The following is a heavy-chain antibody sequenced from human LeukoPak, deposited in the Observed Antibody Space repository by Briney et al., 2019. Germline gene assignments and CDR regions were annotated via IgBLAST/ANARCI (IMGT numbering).Heavy chain of an antibody. CDR1: GGSISSSSHY. CDR2: IYYSGST. J-gene: IGHJ3*02. CDR3: ARDPYYYDSSGYYGHDALDI. D-gene: IGHD3-22*01. V-gene: IGHV4-31*03. Sequence: MSSETLSLTCTVSGGSISSSSHYWSWIRQHPGKGLEWIGYIYYSGSTYYNPSLKSRVTISVDTSKNQFSLKLSSVTAADTAVYYCARDPYYYDSSGYYGHDALDIWGQGTMVTVSS.